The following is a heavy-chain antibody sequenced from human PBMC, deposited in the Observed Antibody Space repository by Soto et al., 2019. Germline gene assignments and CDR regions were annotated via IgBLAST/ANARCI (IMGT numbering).Heavy chain of an antibody. D-gene: IGHD3-3*01. CDR1: GGYIISYY. CDR2: IYYRGST. V-gene: IGHV4-59*01. J-gene: IGHJ4*02. Sequence: SETLSLTCTLSGGYIISYYWSWIRQRPGKGLECIGSIYYRGSTNYNPSLKSRVTISVDTSKNQFSLKLSSVTAADTAVYYCARSNRSKYYDFWSGSNLDTGPIDYWGQGTLVTVSS. CDR3: ARSNRSKYYDFWSGSNLDTGPIDY.